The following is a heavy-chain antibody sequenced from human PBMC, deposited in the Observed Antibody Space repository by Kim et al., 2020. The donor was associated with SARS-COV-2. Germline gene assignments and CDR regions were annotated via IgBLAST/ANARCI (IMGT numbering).Heavy chain of an antibody. Sequence: GGSLRLSCTVSGFTFRNYAMSWVRQAPGKGLEWVSGISGSGDNTYYADSVKGRFTISRDNPKNTLFLQMSSLRVDDTAVYYCAKEGARGVTNYFYHYGMDVWGQGTTVTVSS. CDR2: ISGSGDNT. V-gene: IGHV3-23*01. CDR1: GFTFRNYA. CDR3: AKEGARGVTNYFYHYGMDV. J-gene: IGHJ6*02. D-gene: IGHD2-21*02.